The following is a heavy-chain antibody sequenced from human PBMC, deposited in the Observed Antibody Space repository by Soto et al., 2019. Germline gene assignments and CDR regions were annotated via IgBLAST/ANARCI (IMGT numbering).Heavy chain of an antibody. V-gene: IGHV1-18*01. CDR2: ISPRNGNT. D-gene: IGHD6-19*01. Sequence: ASVKVSCKASGYTFTNYGITWVRQAPGQGLEWMGWISPRNGNTNYAQNFQGRATMTTETSTNTAFMELRSLRSDDSAVYYCARRPSADWFDPWGQGTLVTVSS. J-gene: IGHJ5*02. CDR1: GYTFTNYG. CDR3: ARRPSADWFDP.